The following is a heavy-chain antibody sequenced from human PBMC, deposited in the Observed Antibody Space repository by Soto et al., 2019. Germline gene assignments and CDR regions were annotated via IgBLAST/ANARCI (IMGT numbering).Heavy chain of an antibody. J-gene: IGHJ4*01. V-gene: IGHV3-30-3*01. CDR1: GFTFDNYA. D-gene: IGHD2-15*01. CDR2: ISYDGNNQ. CDR3: ARDSPATLGVRDY. Sequence: QVQLVESGGGVVQPGRSLRLSCKVSGFTFDNYAMHWVRQAPGKGLEWLAVISYDGNNQYYAHSVRGRFTISRDNSKNTLFLEMNTLRVEYWALFCCARDSPATLGVRDYWGHGTLVTVSS.